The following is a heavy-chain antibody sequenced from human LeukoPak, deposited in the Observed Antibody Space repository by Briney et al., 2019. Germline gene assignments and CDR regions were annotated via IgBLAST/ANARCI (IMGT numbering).Heavy chain of an antibody. CDR1: GGSLSSYY. CDR3: ARHTAEKYNWFDR. Sequence: SETLSLTCTVSGGSLSSYYWTWIRQPPGKGLEWIGYIYYTGSTSYNPSLKSRVTISVQTSKNQFSLKLSSVTAADTAVYYCARHTAEKYNWFDRWGQGTLVTVSS. J-gene: IGHJ5*02. D-gene: IGHD5-24*01. V-gene: IGHV4-59*08. CDR2: IYYTGST.